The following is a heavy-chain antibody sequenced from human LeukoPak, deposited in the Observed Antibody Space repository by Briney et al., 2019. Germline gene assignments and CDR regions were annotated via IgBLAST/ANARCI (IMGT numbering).Heavy chain of an antibody. Sequence: GASVNVSCKASGGTFSSYAISWVRQAPGQGLEWMGGIIPIFGTANYAQKFQGRVTITADESTITAYMELSSLRSEDTAVYYCARRVSSKDAFDIWGQGTMVTVSS. J-gene: IGHJ3*02. CDR1: GGTFSSYA. D-gene: IGHD2/OR15-2a*01. CDR2: IIPIFGTA. CDR3: ARRVSSKDAFDI. V-gene: IGHV1-69*13.